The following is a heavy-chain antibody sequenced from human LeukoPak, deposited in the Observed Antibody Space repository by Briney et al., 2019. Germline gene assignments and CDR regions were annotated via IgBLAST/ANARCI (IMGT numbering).Heavy chain of an antibody. CDR2: IKQDGGEK. CDR1: GFTYSNYW. V-gene: IGHV3-7*01. CDR3: ARGLGLWFGEFGDI. D-gene: IGHD3-10*01. J-gene: IGHJ4*02. Sequence: GGSLRLSCAASGFTYSNYWMSWVRQAPGKGLEWVANIKQDGGEKNYVDSVKGRFTISRDNTKNSLFLQMNNLRADDTAVYYCARGLGLWFGEFGDIGGPGTLVTVSS.